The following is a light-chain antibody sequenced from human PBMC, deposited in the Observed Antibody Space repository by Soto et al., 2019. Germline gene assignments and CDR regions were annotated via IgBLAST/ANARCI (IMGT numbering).Light chain of an antibody. V-gene: IGKV3-15*01. CDR1: QSISRN. CDR3: QQYNDWPT. Sequence: IGGTPSPAGLSAYPGDRATISCRASQSISRNLAWYQQKPGQAPRLLIYGASTRATGAPARFSGSGSGTEFTLTINSLQSEDFVVYFCQQYNDWPTFGQGTKLDI. J-gene: IGKJ1*01. CDR2: GAS.